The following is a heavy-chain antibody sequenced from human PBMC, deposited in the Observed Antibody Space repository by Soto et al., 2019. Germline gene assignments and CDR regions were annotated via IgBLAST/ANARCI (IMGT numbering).Heavy chain of an antibody. D-gene: IGHD6-19*01. CDR1: GFTFRSYG. Sequence: QVQLVESGGGVVQPGRSLRLSCEASGFTFRSYGMHWVRQAPGKGLEWVAVIWSDGSNEYYADSVEGRFTISRDNSKNTLYLQMNSLRAEDTAVYYCAGDPAVAVSYYGMDVWGQGTTVTVSS. V-gene: IGHV3-33*01. CDR2: IWSDGSNE. CDR3: AGDPAVAVSYYGMDV. J-gene: IGHJ6*02.